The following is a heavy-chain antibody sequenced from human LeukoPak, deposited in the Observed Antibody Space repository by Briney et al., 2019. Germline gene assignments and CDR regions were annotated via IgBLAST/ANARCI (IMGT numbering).Heavy chain of an antibody. D-gene: IGHD3-16*01. CDR2: IYNGGST. V-gene: IGHV4-61*02. J-gene: IGHJ4*02. CDR3: ARDDYVWGRHDY. Sequence: SEALSLTCIVSGDSISSGGYYWSWIRQPAGKGLEWIGRIYNGGSTNYNPSLKSRVTISIDTSKNQVSLKLSSVTAADTAVYYCARDDYVWGRHDYWGQGTLVTVSS. CDR1: GDSISSGGYY.